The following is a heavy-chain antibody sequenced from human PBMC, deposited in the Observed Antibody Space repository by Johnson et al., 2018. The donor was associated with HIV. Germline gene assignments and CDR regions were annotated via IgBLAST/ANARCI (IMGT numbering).Heavy chain of an antibody. J-gene: IGHJ3*02. CDR2: ISSDGGST. V-gene: IGHV3-64*01. Sequence: MLLVESGGGLVKPGGSLRLSCAASGFTFSSYAMHWVRQAPGKGLEYVSAISSDGGSTYYANSVKGRFTISRDNSKNTLYLQMGSLRVEDMAVYYCARGWELLNPAFDIWGQGTMVTVSS. CDR1: GFTFSSYA. CDR3: ARGWELLNPAFDI. D-gene: IGHD1-26*01.